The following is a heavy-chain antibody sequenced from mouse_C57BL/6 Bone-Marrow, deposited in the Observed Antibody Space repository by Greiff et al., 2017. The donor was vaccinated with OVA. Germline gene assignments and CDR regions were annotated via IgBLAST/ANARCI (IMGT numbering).Heavy chain of an antibody. V-gene: IGHV1-64*01. CDR1: GYTFTSYW. CDR3: ARLDCYFLFAY. D-gene: IGHD2-3*01. CDR2: IHPNSGST. Sequence: QVQLQQPGAELVKPGASVKLSCKASGYTFTSYWMHWVKQRPGQGLEWIGMIHPNSGSTNYNEKFKSKATLTVDKSSSTAYMQLSSLTSEDAAVYYCARLDCYFLFAYWGQGTLVTVSA. J-gene: IGHJ3*01.